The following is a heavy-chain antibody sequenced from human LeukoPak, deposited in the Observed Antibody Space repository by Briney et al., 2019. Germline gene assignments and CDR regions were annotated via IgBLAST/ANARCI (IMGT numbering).Heavy chain of an antibody. CDR2: ISGSGGST. CDR3: AKLGPIRTHYYYMDV. J-gene: IGHJ6*03. Sequence: PGGSLRLSCAVSGFTFSSYATSWVRQAPGKGLEWVSAISGSGGSTYYADSVKGRFTISRDNSKNTLYLQMNSLRAEDTAVYYCAKLGPIRTHYYYMDVWGKGTTVTVSS. V-gene: IGHV3-23*01. CDR1: GFTFSSYA. D-gene: IGHD1-14*01.